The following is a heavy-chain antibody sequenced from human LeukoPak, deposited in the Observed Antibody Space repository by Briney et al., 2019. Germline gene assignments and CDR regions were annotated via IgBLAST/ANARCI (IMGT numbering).Heavy chain of an antibody. D-gene: IGHD3-22*01. CDR3: ARDLSFPYYYDSSGYSDY. CDR2: IWSDGSNK. J-gene: IGHJ4*02. CDR1: GFTFSSYG. V-gene: IGHV3-33*01. Sequence: GGSLRLSCAVSGFTFSSYGMHWVRQAPGNGLEWVAVIWSDGSNKYYADSVKGRFTISRDNSKNTVYLQMNSLRAEDTAVYYRARDLSFPYYYDSSGYSDYWGQGTQVTVSS.